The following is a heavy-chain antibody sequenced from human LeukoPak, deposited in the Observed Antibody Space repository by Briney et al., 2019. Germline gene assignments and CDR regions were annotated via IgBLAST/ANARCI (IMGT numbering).Heavy chain of an antibody. V-gene: IGHV3-74*01. D-gene: IGHD2-2*01. CDR2: INSDGSAT. CDR1: GFTFGTYW. J-gene: IGHJ4*02. Sequence: GGSLRLSCTASGFTFGTYWMHWVRQAPGKGLVWVSRINSDGSATSYADSVKGRFTISRDNAKNTLYLQMNSLGAEDTAVYYCAREGVPAAIDYWGQGTLVTVS. CDR3: AREGVPAAIDY.